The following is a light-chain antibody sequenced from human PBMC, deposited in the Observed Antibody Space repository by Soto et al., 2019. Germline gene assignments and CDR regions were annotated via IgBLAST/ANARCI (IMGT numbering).Light chain of an antibody. Sequence: EIVLTQSPGTLSLSPGERATLSCRASQSVSSSYLAWYQQKPGQAPRLLIYGASIRATGSPDRFSGSGSGTDFALTISRLEPEDFAGYYCQQYGSSPRTFGQGTKVEIK. J-gene: IGKJ1*01. V-gene: IGKV3-20*01. CDR1: QSVSSSY. CDR3: QQYGSSPRT. CDR2: GAS.